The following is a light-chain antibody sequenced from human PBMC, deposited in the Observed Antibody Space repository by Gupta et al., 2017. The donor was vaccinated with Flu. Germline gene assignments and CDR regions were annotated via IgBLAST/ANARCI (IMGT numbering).Light chain of an antibody. Sequence: QLVLTQSPSASASLGASVKLTCPLSSGHSSYAIAWHQQQPEKGPRYLMKLNSDGSHSKGDGIPDRFSGSSSGAERYLTISSLQSEDEADYYCQTWGTGIPELIFGGGTKLTVL. CDR2: LNSDGSH. CDR3: QTWGTGIPELI. CDR1: SGHSSYA. J-gene: IGLJ2*01. V-gene: IGLV4-69*01.